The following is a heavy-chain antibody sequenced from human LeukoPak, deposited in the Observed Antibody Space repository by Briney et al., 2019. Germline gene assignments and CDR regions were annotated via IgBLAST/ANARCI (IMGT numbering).Heavy chain of an antibody. CDR3: AKTHDSSGYLRSHFDY. V-gene: IGHV3-23*01. J-gene: IGHJ4*02. CDR1: GFSFGSYA. D-gene: IGHD3-22*01. CDR2: INGNGGST. Sequence: PGGSLRLSCAGPGFSFGSYAMTWVRQAPGKGLEWVSSINGNGGSTYYADSVKGRLTTSRDNSKNTLYLQMNSLRAEDTAVYYCAKTHDSSGYLRSHFDYWGQGTLVTVSS.